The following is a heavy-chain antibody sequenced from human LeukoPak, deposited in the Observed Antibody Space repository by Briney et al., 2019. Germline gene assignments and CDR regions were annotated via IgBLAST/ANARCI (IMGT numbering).Heavy chain of an antibody. V-gene: IGHV3-64D*09. CDR3: VKVNSNYFDY. J-gene: IGHJ4*02. CDR2: MSSNGAST. CDR1: GSTFSSYT. Sequence: PGGSLRLSCSASGSTFSSYTMHWVRQAPGKGLEYVSAMSSNGASTYYADSVKGRFTISRDNSKNTLFLQMSSLRAEDTALYYCVKVNSNYFDYWGQGTLVTVSS. D-gene: IGHD4-11*01.